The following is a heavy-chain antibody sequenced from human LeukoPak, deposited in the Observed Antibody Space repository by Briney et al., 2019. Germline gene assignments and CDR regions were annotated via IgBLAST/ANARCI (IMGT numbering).Heavy chain of an antibody. CDR3: ARGQPYYDILTGYPRPEYFQH. CDR1: GGTFSSYA. D-gene: IGHD3-9*01. CDR2: IIPIFGTA. J-gene: IGHJ1*01. Sequence: SVKVSCKASGGTFSSYAMSWVRQAPGQGLEWMGRIIPIFGTANYAQKFQGRVTITTDESTSTAYMELSSLRSEDTAVYYCARGQPYYDILTGYPRPEYFQHWGQGTLVTVSS. V-gene: IGHV1-69*05.